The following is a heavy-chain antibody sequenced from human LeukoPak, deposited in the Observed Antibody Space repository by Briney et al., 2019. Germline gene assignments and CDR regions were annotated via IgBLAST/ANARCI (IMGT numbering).Heavy chain of an antibody. CDR1: GFTFSSYS. J-gene: IGHJ6*03. CDR3: ARDDRGPYYYYMDV. D-gene: IGHD3-22*01. Sequence: PGGSLRLSCAASGFTFSSYSMNWVRQAPGKGLEWVSSISSSSSYIYYADSVKGRFTISRDNAKNSLYLQMNSLRAEDTAVYYCARDDRGPYYYYMDVWGKGTTVTVSS. V-gene: IGHV3-21*01. CDR2: ISSSSSYI.